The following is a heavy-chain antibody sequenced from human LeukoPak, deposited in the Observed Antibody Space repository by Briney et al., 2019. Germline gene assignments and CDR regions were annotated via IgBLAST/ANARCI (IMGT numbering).Heavy chain of an antibody. CDR2: INWNGGRT. J-gene: IGHJ6*03. Sequence: PGGSLRLSCAASGVNVNSNYMSWVRQPPGQGLEWVSGINWNGGRTGYADSVKGRLTISRDNAKNSLYLQMNSLRAEDTALYYCARGGPPYYYYMDVWGKGNTVTVSS. CDR1: GVNVNSNY. D-gene: IGHD1-26*01. V-gene: IGHV3-20*04. CDR3: ARGGPPYYYYMDV.